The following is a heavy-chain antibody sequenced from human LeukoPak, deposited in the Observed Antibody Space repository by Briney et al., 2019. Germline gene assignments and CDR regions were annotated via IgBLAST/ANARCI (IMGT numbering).Heavy chain of an antibody. D-gene: IGHD3-22*01. CDR2: FDPEDGET. CDR3: ATLLANYYDSSGYYYP. J-gene: IGHJ5*02. V-gene: IGHV1-24*01. Sequence: ASVKVSCKVSGYTLTELSMHRVRQAPGKGLEWMGGFDPEDGETIYAQKFQGRVTMTEDTSTDTAYMELSSLRSEDTAVYYCATLLANYYDSSGYYYPWGQGTLVTVSS. CDR1: GYTLTELS.